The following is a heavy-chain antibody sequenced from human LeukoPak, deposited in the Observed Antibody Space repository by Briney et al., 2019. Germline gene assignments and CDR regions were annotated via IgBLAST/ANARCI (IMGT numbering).Heavy chain of an antibody. D-gene: IGHD6-19*01. V-gene: IGHV3-9*01. CDR3: AKGSSGWTSDAFDI. CDR2: ISWNSGSI. CDR1: GFTFDDYA. J-gene: IGHJ3*02. Sequence: PGGSLRLYCAASGFTFDDYAMHWVRQAPGKGLEWVSGISWNSGSIGYADSVKGRFTISRDNAKNSLYLQMNSLRAEDTALYYCAKGSSGWTSDAFDIWGQGTMVTVSS.